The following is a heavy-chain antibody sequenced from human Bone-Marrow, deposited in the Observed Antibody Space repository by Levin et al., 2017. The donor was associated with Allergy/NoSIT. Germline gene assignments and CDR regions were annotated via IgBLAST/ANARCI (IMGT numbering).Heavy chain of an antibody. CDR2: IIPIFGTA. CDR1: GGTFSSYA. V-gene: IGHV1-69*06. J-gene: IGHJ4*02. CDR3: AKADNMITFGGVIVGLAY. Sequence: KISCKASGGTFSSYAISWVRQAPGQGLEWMGGIIPIFGTANYAQKFQGRVTITADKSTSTAYMELSSLRSEDTAVYYCAKADNMITFGGVIVGLAYWGQGTLVTVSS. D-gene: IGHD3-16*02.